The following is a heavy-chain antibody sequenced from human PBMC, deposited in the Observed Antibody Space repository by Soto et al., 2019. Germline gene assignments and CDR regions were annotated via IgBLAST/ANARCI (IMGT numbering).Heavy chain of an antibody. CDR2: ISGSGGST. CDR1: GFTFSSYA. J-gene: IGHJ6*02. CDR3: AKARGYSGYAGYYYYGMDV. V-gene: IGHV3-23*01. Sequence: GSLRLSCAASGFTFSSYAMSWVRQAPGKGLEWVSAISGSGGSTYYADSVKGRFTISRDNSKNTLYLQMNSLRAEDTAVYYCAKARGYSGYAGYYYYGMDVWGQGTTVTVSS. D-gene: IGHD5-12*01.